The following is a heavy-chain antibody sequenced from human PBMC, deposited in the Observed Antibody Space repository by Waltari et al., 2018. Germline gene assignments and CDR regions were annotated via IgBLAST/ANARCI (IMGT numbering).Heavy chain of an antibody. CDR2: IYPGDSDT. D-gene: IGHD3-3*01. V-gene: IGHV5-51*01. J-gene: IGHJ4*02. CDR3: ARTPERIWSGYAN. Sequence: EVQLVQSGAEVKKPGASLKLSCKGSGYSFTSSWIGWVRQMPGKGLEWMGIIYPGDSDTRYSPSFQGQVTISADKSISTAYLQWSSLKASDTAMYYCARTPERIWSGYANWGQGTLVTVSS. CDR1: GYSFTSSW.